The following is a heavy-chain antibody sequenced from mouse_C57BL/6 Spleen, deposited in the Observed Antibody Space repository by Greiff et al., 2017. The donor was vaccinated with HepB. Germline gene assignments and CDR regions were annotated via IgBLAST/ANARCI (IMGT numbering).Heavy chain of an antibody. CDR3: ARALYGSSYWYFDV. V-gene: IGHV1-55*01. J-gene: IGHJ1*03. CDR1: GYTFTSYW. Sequence: VQLQQPGAELVKPGASVKMSCKASGYTFTSYWITWVKQRPGQGLEWIGDIYPGSGSTNYNEKFKSKATLTVDTSSSTAYMQLSSLTSEDSAVYYCARALYGSSYWYFDVWGTGTTVTVSS. CDR2: IYPGSGST. D-gene: IGHD1-1*01.